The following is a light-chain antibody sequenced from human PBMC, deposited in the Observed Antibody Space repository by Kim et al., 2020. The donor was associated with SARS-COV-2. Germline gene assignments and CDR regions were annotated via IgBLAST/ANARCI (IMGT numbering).Light chain of an antibody. V-gene: IGLV3-19*01. CDR3: NSRDSSGWV. CDR2: GKN. CDR1: SLRSYY. J-gene: IGLJ3*02. Sequence: ELTQDPAVSVALGQTVRITCQGDSLRSYYASWYQQKPGQAPVLVIYGKNNRPSGIPDRFSGSSSGNTASLTITGAQAEDEADYCCNSRDSSGWVFGGGTKLTVL.